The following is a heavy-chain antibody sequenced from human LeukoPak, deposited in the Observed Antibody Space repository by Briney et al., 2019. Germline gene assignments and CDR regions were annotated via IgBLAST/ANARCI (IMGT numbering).Heavy chain of an antibody. CDR2: ISSNGGST. CDR1: GFTFSSYE. V-gene: IGHV3-64*01. D-gene: IGHD1-26*01. Sequence: SGGSLRLSCAASGFTFSSYEMHWVRQAPGKGLEYVSAISSNGGSTYYANSVKGRFTISRDNSKNTLYLQMGSLRAEDMAVYYCARRNSGSYRDAFDIWGQGTMVTVSS. J-gene: IGHJ3*02. CDR3: ARRNSGSYRDAFDI.